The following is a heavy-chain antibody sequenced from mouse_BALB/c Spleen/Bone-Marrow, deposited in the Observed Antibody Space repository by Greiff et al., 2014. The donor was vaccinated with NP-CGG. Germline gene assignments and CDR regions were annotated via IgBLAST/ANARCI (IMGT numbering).Heavy chain of an antibody. Sequence: VKLVESGAELVKPGASVKMSCKASGYTFTSYWMHWVKQRPGQGLEWIGVIDPSDSYTSYNQKFKGKATLTVDTSSSTAYMQLSSLTSEDSAVYYCTRGDYDWYFDVWGAGTTATVSS. CDR1: GYTFTSYW. CDR3: TRGDYDWYFDV. CDR2: IDPSDSYT. J-gene: IGHJ1*01. V-gene: IGHV1S127*01. D-gene: IGHD2-4*01.